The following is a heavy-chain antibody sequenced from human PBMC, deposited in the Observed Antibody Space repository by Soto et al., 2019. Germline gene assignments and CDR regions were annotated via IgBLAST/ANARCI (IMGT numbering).Heavy chain of an antibody. CDR1: GFTFSTYG. D-gene: IGHD4-17*01. CDR2: ITSDETTR. J-gene: IGHJ4*02. Sequence: GGSLRLSCVVSGFTFSTYGMQWVRQAPGKGLEWVALITSDETTRFYAASVKGRFTISRDNSRNTVYLEMNSLRGEDTGVYYCAKGGDYDYWGQGTLVTV. CDR3: AKGGDYDY. V-gene: IGHV3-30*02.